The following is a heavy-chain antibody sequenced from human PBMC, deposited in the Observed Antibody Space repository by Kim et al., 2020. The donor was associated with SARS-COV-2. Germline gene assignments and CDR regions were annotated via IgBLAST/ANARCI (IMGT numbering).Heavy chain of an antibody. CDR1: GFTFSDYS. Sequence: GGSLRLSCAASGFTFSDYSMNWVRQAPGKGLEWVSPIDGSSYFLSYADSVKGRFTISRDNAKNSLYLQMNSLRAEDTAIYYCTRDWIGSGPSCWGQGSLV. J-gene: IGHJ4*02. CDR3: TRDWIGSGPSC. D-gene: IGHD2-2*03. V-gene: IGHV3-21*01. CDR2: IDGSSYFL.